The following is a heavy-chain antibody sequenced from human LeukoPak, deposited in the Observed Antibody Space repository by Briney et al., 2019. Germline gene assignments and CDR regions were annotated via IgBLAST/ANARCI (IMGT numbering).Heavy chain of an antibody. CDR2: INPKSGGT. J-gene: IGHJ4*02. CDR1: GYTFTGYY. V-gene: IGHV1-2*02. Sequence: ASVKASCMASGYTFTGYYMHWVRQAPGQGLEWMGWINPKSGGTNYAQKFQGRVTMTRDKAISTAYMELSRLRSDDTAVYYCAKDTQEQKLGYCSSTSCYTGIADYWGQGTLVTVSS. CDR3: AKDTQEQKLGYCSSTSCYTGIADY. D-gene: IGHD2-2*02.